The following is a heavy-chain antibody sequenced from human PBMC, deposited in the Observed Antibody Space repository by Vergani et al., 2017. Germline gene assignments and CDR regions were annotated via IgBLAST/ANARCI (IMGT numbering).Heavy chain of an antibody. J-gene: IGHJ4*02. Sequence: EVQLLQSGGCVIQPGGSVRLSCAASGFTFSACPMTWVRQAPGKGLGWVSAISARYPSRYYADSVKGRFTSSRDNSKNMLYLQMNSLRAGDTAVYYSAKLSYNTTSYLQAGYDCWGQGTLVSVSS. CDR2: ISARYPSR. CDR3: AKLSYNTTSYLQAGYDC. V-gene: IGHV3-23*01. D-gene: IGHD2/OR15-2a*01. CDR1: GFTFSACP.